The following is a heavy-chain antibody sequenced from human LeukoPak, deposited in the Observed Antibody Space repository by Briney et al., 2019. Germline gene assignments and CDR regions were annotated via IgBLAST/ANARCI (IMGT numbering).Heavy chain of an antibody. D-gene: IGHD2-2*01. CDR3: ATDLASSIAIKSGY. CDR2: FDPEDGET. CDR1: GNTLTKFS. V-gene: IGHV1-24*01. Sequence: ASVTVSCKVSGNTLTKFSMHWVRQAPGKGREWMGGFDPEDGETIYAQKVQGRVTMTEDTSTDTAYMELSSLRSEDTAVYYCATDLASSIAIKSGYWGQGTLVTVSS. J-gene: IGHJ4*02.